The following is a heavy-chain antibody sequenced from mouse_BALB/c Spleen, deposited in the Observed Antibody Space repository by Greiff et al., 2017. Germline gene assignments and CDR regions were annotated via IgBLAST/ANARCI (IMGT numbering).Heavy chain of an antibody. CDR3: ARGDGNYRYWYFDV. J-gene: IGHJ1*01. Sequence: QVQLQQPGAELVRPGASVKLSCKASGYSFTSYWMNWVKQRPGQGLEWIGMIHRSDSETRLNQKFKDKATLTVDKSSSTAYMQLSSPTSEDSAVYYCARGDGNYRYWYFDVWGAGTTVTVSS. CDR2: IHRSDSET. V-gene: IGHV1-61*01. D-gene: IGHD2-1*01. CDR1: GYSFTSYW.